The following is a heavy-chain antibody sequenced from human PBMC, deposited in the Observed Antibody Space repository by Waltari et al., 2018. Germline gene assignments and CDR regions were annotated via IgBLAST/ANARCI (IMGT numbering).Heavy chain of an antibody. CDR2: ISSSSSYI. J-gene: IGHJ4*02. Sequence: EVQLVESGGGLVKPGGSLRLSCAASGFTFSSYSMNWVRQAPGKGLEWVSSISSSSSYIYYADSVKGRFTISRDNSKNTLYLQMNSLRAEDTAVYYCAKEGKAVAAPFDYWGQGTLVTVSS. D-gene: IGHD6-19*01. CDR3: AKEGKAVAAPFDY. CDR1: GFTFSSYS. V-gene: IGHV3-21*01.